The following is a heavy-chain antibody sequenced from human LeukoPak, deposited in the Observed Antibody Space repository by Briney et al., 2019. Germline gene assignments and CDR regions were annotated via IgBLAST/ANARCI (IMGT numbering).Heavy chain of an antibody. J-gene: IGHJ4*02. Sequence: GGSLRLSCAASRFSFSAYPMGWVRRAPGRGLEWVSGISAGGDLTFHADPVKGRFTISRDNSKNTLYLQMNSLRAEDTAVYYCAKLKYFDYWGQGTLVTVSS. CDR1: RFSFSAYP. CDR2: ISAGGDLT. V-gene: IGHV3-23*01. CDR3: AKLKYFDY.